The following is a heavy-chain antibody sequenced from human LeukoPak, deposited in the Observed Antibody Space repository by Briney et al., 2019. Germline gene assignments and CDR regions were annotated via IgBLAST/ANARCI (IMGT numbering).Heavy chain of an antibody. V-gene: IGHV3-13*01. CDR2: IGTAGDT. CDR1: GFTFSSYD. CDR3: ARGGESSGWSNYGGNGVMDV. J-gene: IGHJ6*02. Sequence: GGSLRLSCAASGFTFSSYDMHWVRQAPGKGLEWVSAIGTAGDTYYPGSVKGRFTISRENAQTSLYLQMNSLRAGHTAVYYCARGGESSGWSNYGGNGVMDVWGQGTTVTVSS. D-gene: IGHD4-23*01.